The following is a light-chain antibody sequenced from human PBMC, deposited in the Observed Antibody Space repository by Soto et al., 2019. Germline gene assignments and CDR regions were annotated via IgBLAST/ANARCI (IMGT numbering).Light chain of an antibody. CDR3: ASWDDPLSAWV. V-gene: IGLV1-44*01. CDR1: SANIGSNS. CDR2: NYA. Sequence: QSVLPQPPSASGTPGQRVTISCSGSSANIGSNSANWYQQFPGTAPKLLIYNYAQRPSGAPDRFSGSKSGTSASQAISGLQSDDEAVYFCASWDDPLSAWVFGGGTKLTVL. J-gene: IGLJ3*02.